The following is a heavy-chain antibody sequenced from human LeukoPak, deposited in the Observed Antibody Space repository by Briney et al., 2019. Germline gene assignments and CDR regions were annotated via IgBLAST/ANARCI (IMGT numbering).Heavy chain of an antibody. J-gene: IGHJ3*02. CDR3: ARDQNYYDFWSGYYTDDAFDI. V-gene: IGHV4-39*02. CDR2: IYYSGST. CDR1: GGSISSSSYY. Sequence: SETLSLTCTVSGGSISSSSYYWGWIRQPPGKGLEWIGSIYYSGSTYYNPSLKSRVTISVDTSKNQFSLKLSSVTAADTAVYYCARDQNYYDFWSGYYTDDAFDIWGQGTMVRLF. D-gene: IGHD3-3*01.